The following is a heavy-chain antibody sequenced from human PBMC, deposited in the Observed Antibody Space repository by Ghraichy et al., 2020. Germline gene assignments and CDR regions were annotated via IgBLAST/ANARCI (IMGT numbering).Heavy chain of an antibody. CDR3: ARTRPGIAAAGTDVARWFDP. CDR1: GYTFTGYY. J-gene: IGHJ5*02. D-gene: IGHD6-13*01. Sequence: ASVKVSCKASGYTFTGYYMHWVRQAPGQGLEWMGRINPNSGGTNYAQKFQGRVTMTRDTSISTAYMELSRLRSDDTAVYYCARTRPGIAAAGTDVARWFDPWGQGTLVTVSS. CDR2: INPNSGGT. V-gene: IGHV1-2*06.